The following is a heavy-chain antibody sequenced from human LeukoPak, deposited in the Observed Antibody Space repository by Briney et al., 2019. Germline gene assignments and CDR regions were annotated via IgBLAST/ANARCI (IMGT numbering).Heavy chain of an antibody. D-gene: IGHD3-10*01. Sequence: GGSLRLSCTASGFTFGDYAMSWVRPAPGKGLEWVGFIRSKAYGGTTEYAASVKGRFTISRDDSKSITYLQMNSLKTEDTAVYYCCLPCGSGRLSATWGQGTLVTVSS. J-gene: IGHJ4*02. V-gene: IGHV3-49*04. CDR3: CLPCGSGRLSAT. CDR1: GFTFGDYA. CDR2: IRSKAYGGTT.